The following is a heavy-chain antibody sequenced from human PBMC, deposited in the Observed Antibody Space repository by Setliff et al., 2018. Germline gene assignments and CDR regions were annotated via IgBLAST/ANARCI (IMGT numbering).Heavy chain of an antibody. Sequence: SETLSLTCTVSGGSISGYYWSWIRQPPGKGLEWIGNIYYTGSPSYSPSLRSRGTISVDTSKNQLSLKLDSLTAADTAVYFCARLPRTVTHFDYWGQGALVTVSS. V-gene: IGHV4-59*01. CDR3: ARLPRTVTHFDY. CDR1: GGSISGYY. D-gene: IGHD4-17*01. J-gene: IGHJ4*02. CDR2: IYYTGSP.